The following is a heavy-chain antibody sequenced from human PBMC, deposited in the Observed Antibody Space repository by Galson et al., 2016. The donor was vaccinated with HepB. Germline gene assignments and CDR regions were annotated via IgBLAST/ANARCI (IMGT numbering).Heavy chain of an antibody. J-gene: IGHJ4*02. CDR2: SGAHNAYT. V-gene: IGHV1-18*01. CDR3: ARVKSSGSAYHFDY. D-gene: IGHD1-26*01. CDR1: GYIFSTYG. Sequence: SVKVSCKASGYIFSTYGISWVRQAPGQGLEWMGWSGAHNAYTNYAQNIRGRLAMTTETSTSTAYMDLRSLTFDDTAVYYCARVKSSGSAYHFDYWGQGTLVTVSS.